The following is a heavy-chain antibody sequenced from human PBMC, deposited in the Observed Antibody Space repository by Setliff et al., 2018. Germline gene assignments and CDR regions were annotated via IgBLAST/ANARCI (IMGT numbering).Heavy chain of an antibody. J-gene: IGHJ4*02. CDR2: IYSSGST. CDR1: GGSISSGDYY. D-gene: IGHD2-21*02. V-gene: IGHV4-30-4*08. CDR3: ARDLGHGGDSDY. Sequence: SETLSLTCTVSGGSISSGDYYWSWIRQPPGKGLEWIGYIYSSGSTYYNPSLKSRVSISVDTSKNQFSLKLSSVTAADTAVYYCARDLGHGGDSDYWGQGTPVTVSS.